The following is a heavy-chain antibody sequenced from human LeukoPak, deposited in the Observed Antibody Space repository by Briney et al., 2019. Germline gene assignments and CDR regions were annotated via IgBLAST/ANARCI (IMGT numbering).Heavy chain of an antibody. V-gene: IGHV1-18*01. Sequence: ASVRVSCMASGYTFTSYGISGVRATPGQGLEWMGWISAYNGNTNYAQKLQGRVTMTTDTSTSTAYMELRSLRSDDTAVYYCARGKVGAKGVGAFDIWGQGTMVTVSS. CDR1: GYTFTSYG. J-gene: IGHJ3*02. CDR2: ISAYNGNT. CDR3: ARGKVGAKGVGAFDI. D-gene: IGHD1-26*01.